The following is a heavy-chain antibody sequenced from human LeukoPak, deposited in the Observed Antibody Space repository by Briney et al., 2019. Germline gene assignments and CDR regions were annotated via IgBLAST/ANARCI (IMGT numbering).Heavy chain of an antibody. V-gene: IGHV4-59*08. J-gene: IGHJ4*02. CDR3: ARHSGSYYDFDY. Sequence: SETLSLTCTVSGGSISSYYWSWIRQPPGKGLEWIGYIYYSGSTNYNPSLKSRVTISVDTSKNQFSLKLSSVTAADTAVYYCARHSGSYYDFDYWGQGTLVTVSS. CDR2: IYYSGST. CDR1: GGSISSYY. D-gene: IGHD1-26*01.